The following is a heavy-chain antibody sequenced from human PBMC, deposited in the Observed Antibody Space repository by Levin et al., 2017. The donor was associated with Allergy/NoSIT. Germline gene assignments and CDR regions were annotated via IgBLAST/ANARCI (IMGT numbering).Heavy chain of an antibody. CDR3: ARNAEGEVGETVLNYFDC. D-gene: IGHD3-16*01. J-gene: IGHJ4*02. V-gene: IGHV3-30*09. CDR1: GFTLSSYG. CDR2: ISNDGSNK. Sequence: GGSLRLSCAASGFTLSSYGMHWVRQAPGKGLDWVAFISNDGSNKYYTDSVKRRFAISRDISKNILYLQMNSLRAEDKAVYYCARNAEGEVGETVLNYFDCWGQGTLVTVSS.